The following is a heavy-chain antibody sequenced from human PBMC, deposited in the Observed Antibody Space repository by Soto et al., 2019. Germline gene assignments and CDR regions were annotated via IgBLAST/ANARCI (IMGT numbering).Heavy chain of an antibody. CDR2: ISNRGSDT. J-gene: IGHJ4*02. Sequence: GGSLRLSCAGSGFTFINYAMTWVRQAPGKGLEWVSSISNRGSDTYYVDSVKGRFTISRDNSKNTLYLQMNSLRAEDTAVYYCAKDTYSSSWYFWGQGTLVTVS. D-gene: IGHD6-13*01. CDR1: GFTFINYA. V-gene: IGHV3-23*01. CDR3: AKDTYSSSWYF.